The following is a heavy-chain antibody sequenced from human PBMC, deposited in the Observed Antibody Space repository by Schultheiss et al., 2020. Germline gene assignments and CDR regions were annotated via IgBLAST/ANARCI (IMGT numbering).Heavy chain of an antibody. D-gene: IGHD6-13*01. Sequence: ASVKVSCKASGYTFTSYGISWVRQAPGQGLEWMGWISAYNGNTNYAQKLQGRVIMTADTSTSTAYMEMRSLRSDDTAVYYCASSSGWYFQGGVDYWGQGTLVTVSS. CDR3: ASSSGWYFQGGVDY. CDR1: GYTFTSYG. CDR2: ISAYNGNT. J-gene: IGHJ4*02. V-gene: IGHV1-18*01.